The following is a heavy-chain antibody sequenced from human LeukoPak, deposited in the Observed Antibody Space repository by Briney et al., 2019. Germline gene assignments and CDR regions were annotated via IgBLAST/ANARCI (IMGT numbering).Heavy chain of an antibody. Sequence: SETLSLTCTVSGGSISSYYCSWIRQPPGRGLEWIGYISTSGTTNYNPSLKSRVTISVDTSKNQFFLNLSSVTAADTAVYYCARLGAYNAPFRYWGQGTLVTVSS. J-gene: IGHJ4*02. CDR1: GGSISSYY. D-gene: IGHD5-24*01. CDR2: ISTSGTT. CDR3: ARLGAYNAPFRY. V-gene: IGHV4-4*09.